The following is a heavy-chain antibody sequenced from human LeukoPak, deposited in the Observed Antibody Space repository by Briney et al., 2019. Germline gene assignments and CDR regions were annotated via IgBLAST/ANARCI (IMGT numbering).Heavy chain of an antibody. CDR3: AKHRGYSYGSLGMDV. Sequence: PGRSLRLSCAASGFTFSSYGMHWVRQAPGKGLEWVAVISYDRSNKYYADSVKGRFTISRDNSKNTLYLQMNSLRAEDTAVYYCAKHRGYSYGSLGMDVWGQGTTVTVSS. D-gene: IGHD5-18*01. CDR2: ISYDRSNK. V-gene: IGHV3-30*18. J-gene: IGHJ6*02. CDR1: GFTFSSYG.